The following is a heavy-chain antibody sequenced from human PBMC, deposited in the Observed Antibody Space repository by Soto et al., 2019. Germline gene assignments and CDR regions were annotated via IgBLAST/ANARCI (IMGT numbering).Heavy chain of an antibody. CDR2: IKSKTDGGTT. D-gene: IGHD2-15*01. CDR3: TTDSGCSGGSCYPYFDY. Sequence: VQLVESGGGLVKPGGSLRLSCAASGFTFSNAWMNWVRQAPGKGLEWVGRIKSKTDGGTTDYAAPVKGRFTISRDDSKNTLYLQMNSLKTEDTAVYYCTTDSGCSGGSCYPYFDYWGQGTLVTVSS. CDR1: GFTFSNAW. J-gene: IGHJ4*02. V-gene: IGHV3-15*07.